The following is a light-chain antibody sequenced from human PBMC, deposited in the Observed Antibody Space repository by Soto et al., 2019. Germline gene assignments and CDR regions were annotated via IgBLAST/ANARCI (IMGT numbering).Light chain of an antibody. CDR1: QGIGSY. CDR3: QQLNNYPLT. CDR2: AAS. J-gene: IGKJ4*01. V-gene: IGKV1-9*01. Sequence: DIQFTQSPSFLSASLGGRVTITCRASQGIGSYLAWYQQKPGKAPRLLIYAASTLQSGVPSRFSGSGSDTEFTLTISSMQPEDFANYYCQQLNNYPLTFGGGTKVDIK.